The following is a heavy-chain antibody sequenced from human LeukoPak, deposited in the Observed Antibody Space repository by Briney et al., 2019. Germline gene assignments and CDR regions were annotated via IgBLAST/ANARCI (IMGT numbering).Heavy chain of an antibody. D-gene: IGHD3-22*01. J-gene: IGHJ4*02. Sequence: SETLSLTCTVSGGSISSYYWSWIRQPDGKGLEWIGRIYTSVSTNYNPSLKSRVTMSVDTSKNQFSLKLSSVTAADTAVYYCARTPIYYFDNSGYYNWGQGTLVTVSS. CDR3: ARTPIYYFDNSGYYN. CDR1: GGSISSYY. CDR2: IYTSVST. V-gene: IGHV4-4*07.